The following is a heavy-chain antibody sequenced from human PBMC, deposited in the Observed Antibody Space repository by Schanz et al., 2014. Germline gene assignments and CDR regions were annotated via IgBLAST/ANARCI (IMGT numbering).Heavy chain of an antibody. CDR2: IDLSSSTT. D-gene: IGHD4-17*01. V-gene: IGHV1-46*01. CDR1: GYTFTTYY. Sequence: QVQLVQSGAEVKKPGASVMVSCKASGYTFTTYYIHWVRQAPGQGLEWMGVIDLSSSTTTYAQKFQGRVAMTRDTSTSTVHMELSSLRSEDTAVYFCARELRLEYYFDYWGQGTQVTVSS. J-gene: IGHJ4*02. CDR3: ARELRLEYYFDY.